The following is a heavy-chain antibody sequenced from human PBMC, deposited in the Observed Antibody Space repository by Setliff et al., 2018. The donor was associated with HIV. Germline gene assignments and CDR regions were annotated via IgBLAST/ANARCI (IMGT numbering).Heavy chain of an antibody. CDR1: GGSITNYAYY. V-gene: IGHV4-39*01. Sequence: PSETLSLTCTVSGGSITNYAYYWAWIRQSPGKGLEWIGNIFHTGFAHYNPSFRSRVTMSVDTSKNQFSLKVTSVTAADTAVYYCARQPVPGGVVVPGDDWVDPWGQGTLVTVSS. CDR2: IFHTGFA. D-gene: IGHD2-2*01. CDR3: ARQPVPGGVVVPGDDWVDP. J-gene: IGHJ5*02.